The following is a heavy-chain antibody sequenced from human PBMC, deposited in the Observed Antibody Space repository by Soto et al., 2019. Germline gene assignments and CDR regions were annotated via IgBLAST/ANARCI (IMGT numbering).Heavy chain of an antibody. CDR2: ISGSGGST. CDR1: GFTFSSYA. Sequence: GGSLRLSFAASGFTFSSYAMSWVRQAPGKGLEWVSAISGSGGSTYYADSVKGRFTISRDNSKNTLYLQMNSLRAEDTAVYYCANGYCSGGSCYPDFDYYYMDVWGKGTTVTVSS. D-gene: IGHD2-15*01. V-gene: IGHV3-23*01. CDR3: ANGYCSGGSCYPDFDYYYMDV. J-gene: IGHJ6*03.